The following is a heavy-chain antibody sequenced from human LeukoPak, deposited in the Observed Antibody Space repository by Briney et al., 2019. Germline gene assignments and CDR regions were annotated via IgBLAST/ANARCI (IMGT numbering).Heavy chain of an antibody. CDR2: ISGSGGST. Sequence: GGSLRLSCAASGFTSSSYAMSWFRQAPGQGLEWVSAISGSGGSTYYADSVKVRFTISRDNSKNTMYLQMKSLRAEDTAVYYCAKDPSAAGNWGQGTLVTVSS. D-gene: IGHD6-13*01. V-gene: IGHV3-23*01. CDR1: GFTSSSYA. CDR3: AKDPSAAGN. J-gene: IGHJ4*02.